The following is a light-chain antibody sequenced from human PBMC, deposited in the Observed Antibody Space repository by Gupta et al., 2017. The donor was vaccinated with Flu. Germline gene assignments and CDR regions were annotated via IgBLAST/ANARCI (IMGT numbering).Light chain of an antibody. V-gene: IGLV1-47*02. J-gene: IGLJ2*01. CDR2: GNN. Sequence: RVSIPCVGRFAKVGSDYIDWYQQVPGMAPKLLIYGNNKRPAGVPDRFSDSRYGTSASLAISGLQTEDEGVYYCAAGDDGGGGPLFGGGTRLVVL. CDR1: FAKVGSDY. CDR3: AAGDDGGGGPL.